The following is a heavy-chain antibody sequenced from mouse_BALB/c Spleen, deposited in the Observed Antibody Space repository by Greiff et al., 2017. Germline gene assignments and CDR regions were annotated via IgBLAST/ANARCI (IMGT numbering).Heavy chain of an antibody. V-gene: IGHV1-4*02. CDR3: ARCRYGYGPYYAMDY. Sequence: QVQLKQSAAELARPGASVKMSCKASGYTFTSYTMHWVKQRPGQGLEWIGYINPSSGYTEYNQKFKDKTTLTADKSSSTAYMQLSSLTSEDSAVYYCARCRYGYGPYYAMDYWGQGTSVTVSS. CDR2: INPSSGYT. J-gene: IGHJ4*01. D-gene: IGHD2-2*01. CDR1: GYTFTSYT.